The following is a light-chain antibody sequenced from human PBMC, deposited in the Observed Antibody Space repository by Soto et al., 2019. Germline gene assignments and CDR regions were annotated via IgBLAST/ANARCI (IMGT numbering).Light chain of an antibody. CDR1: QSISNS. J-gene: IGKJ1*01. V-gene: IGKV1-5*03. CDR2: KAS. Sequence: DIQMTQSPSTLSASVGDRVTITCRATQSISNSLAWYQQQPGKAPKLLIYKASSLESGGPSRFSGSGSGTEFTLTITNLQPDDFATYYCQQYNRYWTFGQGTKVEIK. CDR3: QQYNRYWT.